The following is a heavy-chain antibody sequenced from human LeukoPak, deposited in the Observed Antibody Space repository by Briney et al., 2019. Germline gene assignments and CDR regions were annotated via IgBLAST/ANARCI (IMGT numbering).Heavy chain of an antibody. CDR2: IYYSGTT. D-gene: IGHD7-27*01. V-gene: IGHV4-31*03. CDR3: ARGSTGDKSNN. Sequence: PSQTLSLTCTVSGGSISSGGYYWSWIRQLPGKGLEWIGYIYYSGTTSYNPSLKSRLTISLDTSENPFSLKLSSVTAADTAVYYCARGSTGDKSNNWGQGTLVTVSS. CDR1: GGSISSGGYY. J-gene: IGHJ4*02.